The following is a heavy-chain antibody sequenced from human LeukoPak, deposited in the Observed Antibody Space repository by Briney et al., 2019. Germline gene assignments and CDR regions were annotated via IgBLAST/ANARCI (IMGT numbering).Heavy chain of an antibody. D-gene: IGHD6-13*01. V-gene: IGHV4-4*07. CDR2: IYTSGIT. CDR1: GGSISSYY. CDR3: ARYHISTGIAALNWLDP. Sequence: SETLSLTCTVSGGSISSYYWSWIRQPAGKGLEWIGRIYTSGITNYNPSLKSRVTMSVDTSKNQFSLKLSSVTAADTAVYYCARYHISTGIAALNWLDPWGQGTLVTVSS. J-gene: IGHJ5*02.